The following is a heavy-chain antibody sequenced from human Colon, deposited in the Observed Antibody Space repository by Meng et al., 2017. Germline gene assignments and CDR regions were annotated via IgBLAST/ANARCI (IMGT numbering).Heavy chain of an antibody. J-gene: IGHJ4*02. D-gene: IGHD5-18*01. Sequence: EVQLVEAGGGLGKAGGSLRLSCAASGFTFSNAWMSWVRQAPGKGLEWVGRIKSKADGGTADYAAPVNGRFSISRDDSKNTLYLQMNSLKTEDTAVYYCGGNNYGYDYWGQGTLVTVSS. V-gene: IGHV3-15*01. CDR1: GFTFSNAW. CDR2: IKSKADGGTA. CDR3: GGNNYGYDY.